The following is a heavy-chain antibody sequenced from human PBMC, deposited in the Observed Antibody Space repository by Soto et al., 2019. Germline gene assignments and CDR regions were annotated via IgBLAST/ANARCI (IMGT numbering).Heavy chain of an antibody. J-gene: IGHJ6*02. D-gene: IGHD2-8*01. V-gene: IGHV3-15*01. CDR1: GFSFSNAW. Sequence: EVQLVESGGGLVKPGGSLRLSCAASGFSFSNAWMTWVRQAPGKGLEWVGRIKSKTDGGTTDYAAPVKGRFTISRDDSKNTLDLQMNSLKTEDTAVYYCTTERHCAHGVCSYYFYGMDVWGQGTTVTVSS. CDR3: TTERHCAHGVCSYYFYGMDV. CDR2: IKSKTDGGTT.